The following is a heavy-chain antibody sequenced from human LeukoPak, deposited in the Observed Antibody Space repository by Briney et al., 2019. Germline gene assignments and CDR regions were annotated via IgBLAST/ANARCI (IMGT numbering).Heavy chain of an antibody. CDR3: AKGDRDIDY. J-gene: IGHJ4*02. CDR1: GFIFSNYD. CDR2: ISAGGAT. Sequence: GGSLRLSCAASGFIFSNYDMSWVRQAPGKGLEWVSVISAGGATYYADSVKGRFTISRDNSKNTLYLQVNSLRAEDTAVYYCAKGDRDIDYWGQGTLVTVSS. V-gene: IGHV3-23*01.